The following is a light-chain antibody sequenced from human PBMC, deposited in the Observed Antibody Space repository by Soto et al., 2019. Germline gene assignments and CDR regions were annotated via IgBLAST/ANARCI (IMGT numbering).Light chain of an antibody. Sequence: DIQMTQSPSSVSASVGDRVTITCRASQAISNWLAWYQQKPGKAPQLLIYAASTLQSGVPSRFSGSGSETDFTLTISSLQPEDFATYYCQQAHSFPLTFGGGTKVEIK. J-gene: IGKJ4*01. V-gene: IGKV1-12*01. CDR3: QQAHSFPLT. CDR2: AAS. CDR1: QAISNW.